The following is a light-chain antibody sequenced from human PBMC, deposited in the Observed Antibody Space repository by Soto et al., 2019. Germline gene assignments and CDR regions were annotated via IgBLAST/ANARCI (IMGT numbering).Light chain of an antibody. CDR3: QQYTSYPLT. CDR2: KAS. CDR1: QSISSW. J-gene: IGKJ4*01. Sequence: DIQMTQSPSTLSASVGDSVTITCRASQSISSWLAWYQQKPGKVPNLLIYKASTLESGVPPRFSGSGSGTEFTLTIDSLQPDDFATYYCQQYTSYPLTLGGGTKVDIK. V-gene: IGKV1-5*03.